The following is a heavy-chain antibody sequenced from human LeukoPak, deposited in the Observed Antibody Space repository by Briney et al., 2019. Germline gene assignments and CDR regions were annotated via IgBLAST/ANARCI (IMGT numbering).Heavy chain of an antibody. CDR2: IIPILGIA. D-gene: IGHD3-3*01. V-gene: IGHV1-69*04. CDR3: ATSQEWLRGDWFDP. Sequence: VASVKVSCKASGGTFSSYAISWVRQAPGQGLEWMGRIIPILGIANYAQKFQGRVTITADKSTSTAYMELSSLRSEDTAVYYCATSQEWLRGDWFDPWGQGTLVTVSS. CDR1: GGTFSSYA. J-gene: IGHJ5*02.